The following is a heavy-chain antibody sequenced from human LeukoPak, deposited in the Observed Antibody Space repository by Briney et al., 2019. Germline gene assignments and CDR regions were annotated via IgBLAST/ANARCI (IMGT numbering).Heavy chain of an antibody. CDR2: IRSKAYGGTT. D-gene: IGHD5-18*01. V-gene: IGHV3-49*03. CDR1: GSTFGDYA. CDR3: TRTNPSGYSYGADAFDI. Sequence: PGRSLRLSCTASGSTFGDYAMTWFRQAPGKGLEWVGFIRSKAYGGTTEYAASVKGRFTISRDDSKSIAYLQMNSLRTEDTAVYYCTRTNPSGYSYGADAFDIWGQGTMVTVSS. J-gene: IGHJ3*02.